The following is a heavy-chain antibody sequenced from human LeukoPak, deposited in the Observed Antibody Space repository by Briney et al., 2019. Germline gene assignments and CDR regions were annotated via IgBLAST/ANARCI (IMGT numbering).Heavy chain of an antibody. J-gene: IGHJ4*02. CDR1: GGTFSSYA. CDR3: ARDETVTTSFYDY. CDR2: IHPSGGST. D-gene: IGHD4-17*01. V-gene: IGHV1-46*01. Sequence: ASVKVSCKASGGTFSSYAISWVRQAPGQGLEWMGIIHPSGGSTSYAQKFQGRVTMTRDTSTSTVYMELSSLRSEDTAVYYCARDETVTTSFYDYWGQGTLVTVSS.